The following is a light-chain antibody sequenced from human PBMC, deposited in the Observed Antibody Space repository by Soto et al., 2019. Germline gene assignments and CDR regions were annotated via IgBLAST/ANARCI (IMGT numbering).Light chain of an antibody. J-gene: IGKJ3*01. V-gene: IGKV3-15*01. CDR2: GAS. Sequence: EIVMTQSPATLSVPPGERATLSCRASQSVSSNLAWYQQKPGQAPRLLIYGASTRATGIPARFSGSGSGTEFTLTISSLQSGDFAVYYCQQYNNWPLFGPGTKVDIK. CDR3: QQYNNWPL. CDR1: QSVSSN.